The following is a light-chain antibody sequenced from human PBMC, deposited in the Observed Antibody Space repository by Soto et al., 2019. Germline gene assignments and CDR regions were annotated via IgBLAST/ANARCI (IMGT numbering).Light chain of an antibody. J-gene: IGLJ2*01. Sequence: QSVLTQPPSASGTPGQRVTISCSGSSSNIGSNYVYWYQQLPGTAPKLLIYRNNQLPSGVPDRFSCSKSGTSASLAISGLRSEDEADYYCAASDDSLSGVVFGGGTKLTVL. CDR1: SSNIGSNY. CDR2: RNN. CDR3: AASDDSLSGVV. V-gene: IGLV1-47*01.